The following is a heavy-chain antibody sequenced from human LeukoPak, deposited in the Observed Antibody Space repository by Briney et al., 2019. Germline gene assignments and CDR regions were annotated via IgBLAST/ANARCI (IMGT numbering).Heavy chain of an antibody. CDR3: ARIVGSSSDDYGFDY. V-gene: IGHV3-9*03. CDR2: ISWNSGSI. Sequence: GGSLRLSCAASGFAFDDYAMHWVRQAPGKGLEWVSGISWNSGSIVYGDSVKGRFTISRDNAKNSLYLQMNSLRAEDMALYYCARIVGSSSDDYGFDYWGQGTLVTVSS. CDR1: GFAFDDYA. D-gene: IGHD6-6*01. J-gene: IGHJ4*02.